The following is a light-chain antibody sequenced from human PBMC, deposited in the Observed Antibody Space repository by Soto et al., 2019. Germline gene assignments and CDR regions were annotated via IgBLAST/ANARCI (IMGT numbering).Light chain of an antibody. Sequence: IQMAQCPSILSASLGDRVTITGRASQNIERWLAWYQQKKGKAPKLILYDVSSLESGVPSRFSGSGSATEFTLTINGLQTDDFATYFCQQFKSGTWTFGQGTKVDIK. CDR3: QQFKSGTWT. CDR1: QNIERW. CDR2: DVS. V-gene: IGKV1-5*01. J-gene: IGKJ1*01.